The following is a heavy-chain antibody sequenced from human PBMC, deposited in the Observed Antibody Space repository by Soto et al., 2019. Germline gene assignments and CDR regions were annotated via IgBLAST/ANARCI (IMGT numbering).Heavy chain of an antibody. J-gene: IGHJ6*02. CDR3: ASVSAAQYYYGMDA. V-gene: IGHV3-74*01. CDR2: IHTTGSTT. D-gene: IGHD4-4*01. Sequence: EVQLVESGGGLVQPGGSLRLSCAASEFTFSTYWMHWVRQAPGKGLEWVARIHTTGSTTTYAGSVQGRFTISRDNAKNTLYLQMHSVRDEDTAVYYCASVSAAQYYYGMDAWGQGTTVTVSS. CDR1: EFTFSTYW.